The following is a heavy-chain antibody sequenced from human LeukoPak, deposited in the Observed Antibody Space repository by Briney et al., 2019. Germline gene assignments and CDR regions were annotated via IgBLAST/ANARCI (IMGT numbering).Heavy chain of an antibody. J-gene: IGHJ4*02. Sequence: GSVKVSCKASGYTFTGYYMHWVRQAPGQGLEWMGWINPNSGGTNYAQKFQGRVTMTRDTSISTAYMELSRLRSDDTAVYYCARDRGTIVRGVIINYWGQGTLVTVSS. CDR1: GYTFTGYY. CDR3: ARDRGTIVRGVIINY. V-gene: IGHV1-2*02. D-gene: IGHD3-10*01. CDR2: INPNSGGT.